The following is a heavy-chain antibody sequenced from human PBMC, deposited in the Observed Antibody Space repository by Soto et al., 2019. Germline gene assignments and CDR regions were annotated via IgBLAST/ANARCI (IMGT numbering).Heavy chain of an antibody. CDR3: VRQGIGNLHGLVDV. J-gene: IGHJ6*02. CDR2: VYYDGGS. D-gene: IGHD3-10*01. CDR1: GGSIDGRN. V-gene: IGHV4-59*08. Sequence: QVQLQESGPGLVKPSETLSLTCTVSGGSIDGRNCAWIRQPPGKGLEWLGYVYYDGGSSYNPSVKSRLPLATDPSQSQFSLQLRSVTAADTAVYYCVRQGIGNLHGLVDVWGRGTTVTVSS.